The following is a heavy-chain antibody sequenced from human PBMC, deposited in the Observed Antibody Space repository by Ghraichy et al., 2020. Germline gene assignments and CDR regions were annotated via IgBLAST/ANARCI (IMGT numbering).Heavy chain of an antibody. CDR2: ISSSSSYI. CDR3: ARDRTTVTKDAFDI. Sequence: GGSLRLSCAASGFTFSSYSMNWVRQAPGKGLEWVSSISSSSSYIYYADSVKGRFTISRDNAKNSLYLQMNSLRAEDTAVYYCARDRTTVTKDAFDIWGQGTMVTVSS. J-gene: IGHJ3*02. CDR1: GFTFSSYS. D-gene: IGHD4-17*01. V-gene: IGHV3-21*01.